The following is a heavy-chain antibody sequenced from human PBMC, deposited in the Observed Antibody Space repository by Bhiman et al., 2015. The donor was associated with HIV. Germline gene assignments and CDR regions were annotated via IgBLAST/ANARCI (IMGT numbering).Heavy chain of an antibody. D-gene: IGHD6-13*01. CDR2: IRYDGSNK. Sequence: VQLVESGGDLVQPGGSLRLSCAASGFTFSSYGMHWVRQAPGKGLEWVAFIRYDGSNKYYADSVKGRFTISRDNSKNTLYLQMNSLRAEDTAVYYCAKGIAAAADDAFDIWGQGTMVTVSS. CDR1: GFTFSSYG. J-gene: IGHJ3*02. CDR3: AKGIAAAADDAFDI. V-gene: IGHV3-30*02.